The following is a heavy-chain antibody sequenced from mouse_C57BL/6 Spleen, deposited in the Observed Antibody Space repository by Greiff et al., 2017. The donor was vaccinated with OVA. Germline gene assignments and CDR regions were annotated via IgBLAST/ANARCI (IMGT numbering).Heavy chain of an antibody. Sequence: EVQLKESGPELVKPGASVKISCKASGYSFTDYNMNWVKQSNGKSLEWIGVINPNYGTTSYNQKFKGNATLTVDQSSSTAYMQLNSLTSEDSAVYYCAMYYDYDAMDYWGQGTSVTVSS. J-gene: IGHJ4*01. D-gene: IGHD1-1*01. V-gene: IGHV1-39*01. CDR2: INPNYGTT. CDR1: GYSFTDYN. CDR3: AMYYDYDAMDY.